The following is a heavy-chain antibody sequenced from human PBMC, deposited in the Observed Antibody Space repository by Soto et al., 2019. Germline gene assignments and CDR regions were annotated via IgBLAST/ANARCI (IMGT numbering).Heavy chain of an antibody. Sequence: GGSLRLSCAASGFTFSSYEMNWVRQAPGKGLEWVSYISSSGSTIYYADSVKGRFTISRDNAKNSLYLQMNSLRAEDTAVYYCARGDGYNLFRDFDYWGQGTLVTVSS. D-gene: IGHD5-12*01. CDR3: ARGDGYNLFRDFDY. J-gene: IGHJ4*02. CDR2: ISSSGSTI. CDR1: GFTFSSYE. V-gene: IGHV3-48*03.